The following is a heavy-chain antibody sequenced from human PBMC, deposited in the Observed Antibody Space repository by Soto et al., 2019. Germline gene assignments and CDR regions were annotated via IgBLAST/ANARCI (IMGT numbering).Heavy chain of an antibody. J-gene: IGHJ6*02. V-gene: IGHV1-2*04. CDR2: INPNSGGT. CDR1: GYTFTGYY. CDR3: AREHPGYYYGMDV. Sequence: ASVKVSFTASGYTFTGYYMHWVRQAPGQGLEWMGWINPNSGGTNYAQKFQGWVTMTRDTSISTAYMELSRLRSDDTAVYYCAREHPGYYYGMDVWGQGTTVTVSS.